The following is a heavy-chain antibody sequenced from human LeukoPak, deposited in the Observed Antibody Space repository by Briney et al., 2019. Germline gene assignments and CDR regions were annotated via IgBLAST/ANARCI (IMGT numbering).Heavy chain of an antibody. CDR1: GYTFTSYY. Sequence: ASVKVSCKASGYTFTSYYIHWVRQAPGQGLERLGIINPSGGSTNYAQKFQGRVTMTRDTSTSTVYMELSSLRSEDTAVYYCTRVPIHYYYYMDVWGKGTTVTVSS. J-gene: IGHJ6*03. CDR3: TRVPIHYYYYMDV. CDR2: INPSGGST. V-gene: IGHV1-46*03.